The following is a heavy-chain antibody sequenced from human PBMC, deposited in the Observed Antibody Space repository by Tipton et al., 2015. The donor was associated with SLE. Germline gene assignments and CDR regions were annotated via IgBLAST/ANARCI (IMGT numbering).Heavy chain of an antibody. V-gene: IGHV4-39*07. CDR1: GSSISSSSYY. J-gene: IGHJ4*02. Sequence: TLSLTCTVSGSSISSSSYYWGWIRQPPGKGLEWIGSIYYSGSTYYNPSLKSRVTISVDTSKNQFSLKLSSVTAADTAVYYCARDTGYCSGGSCPPGYWGQGTLVTVSS. CDR3: ARDTGYCSGGSCPPGY. CDR2: IYYSGST. D-gene: IGHD2-15*01.